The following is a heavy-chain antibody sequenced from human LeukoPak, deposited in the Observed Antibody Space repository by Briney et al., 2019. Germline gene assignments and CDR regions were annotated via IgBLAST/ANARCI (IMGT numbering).Heavy chain of an antibody. Sequence: PSETLSLTCAVYGGSFSGYYWSWIRQPPGKGLEWIGEINHSGSTNYNPSLKSRVTISVDTSKNQFSLKLSSVTAADTAVYYCARHVLYDYVWGSYRPNWSDPWGQGTLVTVSS. J-gene: IGHJ5*02. D-gene: IGHD3-16*02. V-gene: IGHV4-34*01. CDR2: INHSGST. CDR3: ARHVLYDYVWGSYRPNWSDP. CDR1: GGSFSGYY.